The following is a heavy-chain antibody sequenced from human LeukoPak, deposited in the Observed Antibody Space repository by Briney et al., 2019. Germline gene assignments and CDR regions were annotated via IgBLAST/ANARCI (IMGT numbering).Heavy chain of an antibody. CDR1: GFTFSSYA. Sequence: PGGSLRLSCAASGFTFSSYAMHWVRQAPGKGLEWVAVISYDGSNKYYADSEKGRFTISRDNSKNTLYLQMNSLRAEDTAVYYCARDSGGYYYEYYFDYWGQGTLVTVSS. D-gene: IGHD3-22*01. CDR2: ISYDGSNK. J-gene: IGHJ4*02. V-gene: IGHV3-30*04. CDR3: ARDSGGYYYEYYFDY.